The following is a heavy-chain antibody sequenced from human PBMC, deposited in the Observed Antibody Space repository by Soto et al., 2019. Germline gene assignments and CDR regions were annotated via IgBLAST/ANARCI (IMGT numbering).Heavy chain of an antibody. V-gene: IGHV4-34*01. CDR2: INHSGST. D-gene: IGHD5-12*01. J-gene: IGHJ4*02. Sequence: PSETLSLTCAVYGGSFSGYYWSWIRQPPGRGLEWIGEINHSGSTNYNPSLKSRVTISVDTSKNQFSLKLSSVTAAGTAVYYCARRRPGWLQSYYFDYWGQGTLVTVSS. CDR1: GGSFSGYY. CDR3: ARRRPGWLQSYYFDY.